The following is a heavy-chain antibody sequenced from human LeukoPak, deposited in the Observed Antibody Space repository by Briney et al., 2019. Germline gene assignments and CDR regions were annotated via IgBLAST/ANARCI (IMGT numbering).Heavy chain of an antibody. CDR3: ARDPVGTTVDY. D-gene: IGHD4-17*01. CDR2: IKSDGSST. V-gene: IGHV3-74*01. CDR1: GFTLSSYW. J-gene: IGHJ4*02. Sequence: GGSLRLSCAASGFTLSSYWMHCVRQAPGKGLVWVTHIKSDGSSTSYADSVKGRYTISRDNAKNSLYLHMKSLRADDTAVYYCARDPVGTTVDYWGQGTLVTVSS.